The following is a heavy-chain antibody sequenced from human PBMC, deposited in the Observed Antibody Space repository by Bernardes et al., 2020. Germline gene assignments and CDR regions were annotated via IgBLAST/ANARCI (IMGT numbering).Heavy chain of an antibody. J-gene: IGHJ3*02. D-gene: IGHD3-10*01. CDR2: IRSKAYGGTT. Sequence: GGSLRLSCTASGFTFGDYAMSWFRQAPGKGLEWVGFIRSKAYGGTTEYAASVKGRFTISRDDSKSIAYLQMNSLKTEDTAVYYCTREWEGPGEWDAFDIWGQGTMVTVSS. V-gene: IGHV3-49*03. CDR3: TREWEGPGEWDAFDI. CDR1: GFTFGDYA.